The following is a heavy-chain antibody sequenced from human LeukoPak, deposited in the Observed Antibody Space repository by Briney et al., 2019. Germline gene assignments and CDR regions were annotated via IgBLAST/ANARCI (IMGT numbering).Heavy chain of an antibody. Sequence: ASVKVSCKASHDTFTTYDVNWVRQATGLGLEWMGWMNPNSGNTGYAQKFQGRVTMTMNSSISTAYMELTSLTSEDTAVYYCARSTMGARRRYDYWGQGTLVTVSS. CDR2: MNPNSGNT. CDR3: ARSTMGARRRYDY. CDR1: HDTFTTYD. D-gene: IGHD1-26*01. J-gene: IGHJ4*02. V-gene: IGHV1-8*01.